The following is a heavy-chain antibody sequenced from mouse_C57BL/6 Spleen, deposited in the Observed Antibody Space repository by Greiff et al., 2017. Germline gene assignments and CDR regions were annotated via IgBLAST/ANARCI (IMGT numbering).Heavy chain of an antibody. CDR2: IDPETGGT. J-gene: IGHJ3*01. V-gene: IGHV1-15*01. D-gene: IGHD2-3*01. CDR1: GYTFTDYE. CDR3: TRDGYPWFAY. Sequence: QVQLKESGAELVRPGASVTLSCKASGYTFTDYEMHWVKQTPVHGLEWIGAIDPETGGTAYNQKFKGKAILTADKSSSTAYMELRSLTSEDSAVYYCTRDGYPWFAYWGQGTLVTVSA.